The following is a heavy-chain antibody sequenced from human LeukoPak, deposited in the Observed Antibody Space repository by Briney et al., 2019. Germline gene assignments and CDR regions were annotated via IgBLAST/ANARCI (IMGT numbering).Heavy chain of an antibody. J-gene: IGHJ4*02. CDR3: ATSYYDILTGYRPLAY. D-gene: IGHD3-9*01. V-gene: IGHV1-24*01. Sequence: ASVKVSCKVSGYTLTALSTHWVRQAPGKGLEWMGGFDPENGETIYAQKFQGRVTMTEDTSTDTAYMELSSLRSEDTAVYYCATSYYDILTGYRPLAYWGQGTLVTVSS. CDR2: FDPENGET. CDR1: GYTLTALS.